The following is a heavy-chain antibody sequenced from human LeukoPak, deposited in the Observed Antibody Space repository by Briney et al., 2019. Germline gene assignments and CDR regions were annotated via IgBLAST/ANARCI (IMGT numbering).Heavy chain of an antibody. CDR2: INEDGNEK. V-gene: IGHV3-7*01. Sequence: GGSLRLSCAASGFTFSSYSMNWVRQAKGKGLECVAKINEDGNEKHYVDSVEGRFTISRDNTRNSLYLQMNSLRDDDTAVYYCARDYTGGWNDYWGQGTLVTVSS. CDR3: ARDYTGGWNDY. CDR1: GFTFSSYS. D-gene: IGHD7-27*01. J-gene: IGHJ4*02.